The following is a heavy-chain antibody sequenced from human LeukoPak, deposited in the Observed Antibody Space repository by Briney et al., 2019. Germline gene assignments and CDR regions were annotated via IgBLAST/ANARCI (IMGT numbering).Heavy chain of an antibody. CDR3: AIDPGTVDTPMVPVWDY. D-gene: IGHD5-18*01. CDR1: GFTFSNYK. J-gene: IGHJ4*02. Sequence: GESLRLSCAASGFTFSNYKMNWVRQAPGRGLDWVSSISSTSTYIYYTDSVKGRFTISRDNAKNSLYMQMNSLRAEDTAVYYCAIDPGTVDTPMVPVWDYWGQGTVVTVSS. V-gene: IGHV3-21*01. CDR2: ISSTSTYI.